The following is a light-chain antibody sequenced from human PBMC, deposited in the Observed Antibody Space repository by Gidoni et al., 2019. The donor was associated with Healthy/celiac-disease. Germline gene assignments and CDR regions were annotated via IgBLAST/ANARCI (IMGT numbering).Light chain of an antibody. V-gene: IGLV2-14*01. J-gene: IGLJ2*01. CDR3: SSYTSSSIVV. CDR1: SSDVGGYNY. Sequence: QPASVSGSPGQSITISCTGTSSDVGGYNYVSWYQQHPGKAPKLMIYDVSNRPSGVSNRFSGSKSGNTASLTISGLQAEDEADYYCSSYTSSSIVVFGGGTKLTVL. CDR2: DVS.